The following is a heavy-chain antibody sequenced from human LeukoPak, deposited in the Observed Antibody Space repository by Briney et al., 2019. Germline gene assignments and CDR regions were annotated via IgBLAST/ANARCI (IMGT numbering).Heavy chain of an antibody. CDR3: ARSLTIFGVVIGLNY. V-gene: IGHV4-59*11. CDR2: IYYSEST. J-gene: IGHJ4*02. CDR1: GGSISGHY. Sequence: SETLSLTCTVSGGSISGHYWSWIRQPPGKGLEWIGYIYYSESTNYNPSLKSRVTISVDTSKNQFSLKLSSVTAADTAVYYCARSLTIFGVVIGLNYWGQGTLVTVSS. D-gene: IGHD3-3*01.